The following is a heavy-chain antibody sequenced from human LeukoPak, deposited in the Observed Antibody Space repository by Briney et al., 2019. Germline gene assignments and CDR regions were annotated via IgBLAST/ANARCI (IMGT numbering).Heavy chain of an antibody. V-gene: IGHV3-23*01. Sequence: PGGSLRLSCAASGFTFSNYVMTWVRQAPGKGLEWVSIINPSGGTTYYADSVKGRFTISRDNSKNTLYLQMNSLRAEDTAVYYCARRTAATYHFDYWDQGTLVTVSS. CDR1: GFTFSNYV. D-gene: IGHD6-25*01. CDR2: INPSGGTT. J-gene: IGHJ4*02. CDR3: ARRTAATYHFDY.